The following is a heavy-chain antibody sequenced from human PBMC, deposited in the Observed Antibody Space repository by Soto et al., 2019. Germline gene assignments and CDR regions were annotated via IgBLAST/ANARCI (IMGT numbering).Heavy chain of an antibody. CDR1: GYTFTSYG. CDR2: ISAYNGNT. CDR3: ARVAGRYCSSTSCYENY. Sequence: QVQLLQSGAEVKKPGASVKVSCKASGYTFTSYGISWLRQAPGQGLEGMGWISAYNGNTNYAQKLQGRVTMTTDTSPSTAYMGLRSLRSADTAVYYCARVAGRYCSSTSCYENYWGRGTLVTVSS. V-gene: IGHV1-18*01. D-gene: IGHD2-2*01. J-gene: IGHJ4*02.